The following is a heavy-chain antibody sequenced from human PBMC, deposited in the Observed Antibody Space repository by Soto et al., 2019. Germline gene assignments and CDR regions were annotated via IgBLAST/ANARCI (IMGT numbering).Heavy chain of an antibody. CDR2: INPSGGST. D-gene: IGHD3-22*01. CDR3: ARERITMIGGYYYYGMDV. V-gene: IGHV1-46*01. Sequence: ASVKVSCKASGYTFTSYYMHWVRQAPGQGLEWMGIINPSGGSTSYAQKFQGRVTMTRDTSTSTVYMELSSLRSEDTAVYYCARERITMIGGYYYYGMDVWGHGTTVTVSS. CDR1: GYTFTSYY. J-gene: IGHJ6*02.